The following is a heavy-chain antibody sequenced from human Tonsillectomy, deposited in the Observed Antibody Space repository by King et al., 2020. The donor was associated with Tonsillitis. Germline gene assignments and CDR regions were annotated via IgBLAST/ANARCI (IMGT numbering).Heavy chain of an antibody. V-gene: IGHV4-59*01. J-gene: IGHJ3*02. Sequence: VQLQESGPGLVKPSETLSLTCTVSGGSISNYYSNWIRQPPAKGLELIGDIYYIGSTNYNPSPKSRVTISVNTSKNQFSLKLSSVTAADTAVYYSARPQYINSWLGFDIWGQGTMVTVSS. CDR3: ARPQYINSWLGFDI. D-gene: IGHD6-13*01. CDR2: IYYIGST. CDR1: GGSISNYY.